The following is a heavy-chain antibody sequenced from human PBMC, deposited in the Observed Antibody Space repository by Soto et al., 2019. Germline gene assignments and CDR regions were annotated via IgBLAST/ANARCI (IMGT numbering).Heavy chain of an antibody. D-gene: IGHD4-17*01. V-gene: IGHV3-23*01. J-gene: IGHJ4*02. Sequence: EVQLLESGGGLVQPGGSLRLSCTTSGFTFSRHAMTWVRQAPGRGLQWVSSISNSDDSTYYAASVKGRFTISRDISRSTLYQQMDSLRAEDTAAYYCAKGYGDSDSWGQGAQVTVSS. CDR2: ISNSDDST. CDR1: GFTFSRHA. CDR3: AKGYGDSDS.